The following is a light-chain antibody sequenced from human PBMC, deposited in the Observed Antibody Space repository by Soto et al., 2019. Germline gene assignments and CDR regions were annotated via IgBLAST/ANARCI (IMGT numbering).Light chain of an antibody. CDR3: QSYDSSLRVV. J-gene: IGLJ2*01. Sequence: QSVLTQPPSVSGAPGQRVTISCTGSSSDIGAGYGVHWFQQLPGTDPRLLIYGNTNRPSGVPDRFSGSRSGTSASLAITGLQAEDESDYYCQSYDSSLRVVFGGGTKLTVL. V-gene: IGLV1-40*01. CDR1: SSDIGAGYG. CDR2: GNT.